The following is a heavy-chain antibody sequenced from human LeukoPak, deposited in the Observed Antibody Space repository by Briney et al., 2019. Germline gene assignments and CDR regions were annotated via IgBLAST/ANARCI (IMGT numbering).Heavy chain of an antibody. CDR3: ARHILWFGELLFNWFDP. J-gene: IGHJ5*02. D-gene: IGHD3-10*01. CDR2: VYYSGST. Sequence: SETLSLTCTVSGGSISSSSYYWGWIRQPPGKGLEWIGSVYYSGSTYYNPSLKSRVTISVDTSKNQFSLKLSSVTAADTAVYYCARHILWFGELLFNWFDPWGQGTLVTVSS. CDR1: GGSISSSSYY. V-gene: IGHV4-39*01.